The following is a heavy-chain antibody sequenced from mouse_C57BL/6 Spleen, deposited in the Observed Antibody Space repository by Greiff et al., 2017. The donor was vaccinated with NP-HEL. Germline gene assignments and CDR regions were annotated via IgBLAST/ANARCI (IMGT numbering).Heavy chain of an antibody. D-gene: IGHD1-1*02. J-gene: IGHJ2*01. Sequence: EVQRVESGPGLVKPSQSLSLTCSVTGYSITSGYYWNWIRQFPGNKLEWMGYISYDGSNNYNPSLKNRISITRDTSKNQFFLKLNSVTTEDTATYYCAREVGDYFDYWGQGTTLTVSS. CDR3: AREVGDYFDY. V-gene: IGHV3-6*01. CDR1: GYSITSGYY. CDR2: ISYDGSN.